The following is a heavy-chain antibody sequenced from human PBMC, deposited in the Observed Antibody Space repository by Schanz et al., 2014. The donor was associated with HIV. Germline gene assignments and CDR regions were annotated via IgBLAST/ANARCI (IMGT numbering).Heavy chain of an antibody. Sequence: QMQLVESGGGVVRPGRSLRLSCEASGFTFDNYGMHWVRQAPGKGLEWVAVTSYDGTKKHYADSVKGRFTISRDNSKNSLSLLIKSLRAEDAAVYYCAKDRNYYESKYRGKGNYYYYYGMDVWGQGTTVTVSS. CDR2: TSYDGTKK. V-gene: IGHV3-30*18. D-gene: IGHD3-22*01. CDR3: AKDRNYYESKYRGKGNYYYYYGMDV. CDR1: GFTFDNYG. J-gene: IGHJ6*02.